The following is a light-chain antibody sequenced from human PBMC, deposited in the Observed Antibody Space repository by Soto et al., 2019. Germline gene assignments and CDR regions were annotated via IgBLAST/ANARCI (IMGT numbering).Light chain of an antibody. V-gene: IGLV2-14*01. CDR1: SSDVGGYNY. CDR2: DVS. J-gene: IGLJ1*01. Sequence: QSALTQPASVSGSPGQSITISCTGTSSDVGGYNYVSWYQQHPGKAPKLMIYDVSNRPSGVSNRFSGSKSGNTASLTISGLQAEDEADYYCSSYTGSSYVFGTGTKLTVL. CDR3: SSYTGSSYV.